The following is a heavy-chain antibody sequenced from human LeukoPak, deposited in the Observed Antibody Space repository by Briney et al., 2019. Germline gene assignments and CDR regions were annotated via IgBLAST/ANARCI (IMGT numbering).Heavy chain of an antibody. V-gene: IGHV3-30*18. CDR1: GFTFSSYG. CDR3: AKGLTTGTTYYFDY. Sequence: GRSLRLSCAASGFTFSSYGMHWVRQAPGKGLEWVAVISYDGSNKYYADSVKGRFTISRDNSKNTLYLQMNSLRAEDTAVYYCAKGLTTGTTYYFDYWGQGTLVTVSS. J-gene: IGHJ4*02. D-gene: IGHD1-1*01. CDR2: ISYDGSNK.